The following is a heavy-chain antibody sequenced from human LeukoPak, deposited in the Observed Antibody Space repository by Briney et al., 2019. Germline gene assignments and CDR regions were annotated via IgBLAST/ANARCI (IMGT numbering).Heavy chain of an antibody. D-gene: IGHD1-26*01. Sequence: SETLSLTCTVSRGSISSGFYYWNWIRQPAGKGLEWIRRIFTSGSTNYNPSLKSRVTKSVDTSENQFSLKLTSVTAADTAVYYCAKDRRSGSHGDAFDIWGQGIMVTVSS. CDR3: AKDRRSGSHGDAFDI. CDR1: RGSISSGFYY. J-gene: IGHJ3*02. V-gene: IGHV4-61*02. CDR2: IFTSGST.